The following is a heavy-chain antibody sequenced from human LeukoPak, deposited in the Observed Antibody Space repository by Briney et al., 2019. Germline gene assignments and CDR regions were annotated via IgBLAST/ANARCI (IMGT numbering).Heavy chain of an antibody. CDR3: ARVEESSGRAFDI. Sequence: SETLSLTCTVSGGSISSYYWSWIRQPAGKGLEWIGRIYSSGSTDYNPSLKSRVTMSVDTSKNQFSLKLSSVTAADTAVYYCARVEESSGRAFDIWGQGTMVTVSS. CDR1: GGSISSYY. J-gene: IGHJ3*02. CDR2: IYSSGST. V-gene: IGHV4-4*07. D-gene: IGHD3-22*01.